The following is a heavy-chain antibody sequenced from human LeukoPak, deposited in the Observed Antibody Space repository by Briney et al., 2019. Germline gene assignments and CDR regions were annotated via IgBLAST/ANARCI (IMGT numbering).Heavy chain of an antibody. CDR1: GYTFTSYY. D-gene: IGHD2-21*02. Sequence: ASVKVSCKASGYTFTSYYMHWMRQAPGQGLEWMGIINLSGGSTSYAQKFQGRVTMTRDTSTSTVYMELSSLRSEDTAVYYCARECGGDCYDLGYYGMDVWGQGTTVTVSS. V-gene: IGHV1-46*01. CDR3: ARECGGDCYDLGYYGMDV. CDR2: INLSGGST. J-gene: IGHJ6*02.